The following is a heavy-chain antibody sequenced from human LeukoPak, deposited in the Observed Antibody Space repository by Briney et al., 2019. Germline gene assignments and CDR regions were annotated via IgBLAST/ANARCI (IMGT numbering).Heavy chain of an antibody. CDR1: GFTFSRYA. CDR3: AKPAVERQQLVNWFDP. V-gene: IGHV3-23*01. CDR2: ISGSGGST. Sequence: PGGTLRLSCAASGFTFSRYAMTWIRQAPGKGLEWVSAISGSGGSTYYADSVKGRFTISRDNSKNTLYLQMNSLRAEDTAVYYCAKPAVERQQLVNWFDPWGQGTLVTVSS. J-gene: IGHJ5*02. D-gene: IGHD6-13*01.